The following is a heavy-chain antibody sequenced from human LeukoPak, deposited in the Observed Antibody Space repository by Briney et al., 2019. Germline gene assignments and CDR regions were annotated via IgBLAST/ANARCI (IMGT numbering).Heavy chain of an antibody. J-gene: IGHJ6*02. Sequence: SETLSLTCTASGGSISSSSYYWGWIRQPPGKGLEWIGSIYYSGSTYYNPSLKSRVTISVDTSKNQFSLKLSSVTAADTAVYYCARHAGDCGGDCYSSPYYYYGMDVWGQGTTVTVSS. CDR2: IYYSGST. CDR1: GGSISSSSYY. CDR3: ARHAGDCGGDCYSSPYYYYGMDV. D-gene: IGHD2-21*02. V-gene: IGHV4-39*01.